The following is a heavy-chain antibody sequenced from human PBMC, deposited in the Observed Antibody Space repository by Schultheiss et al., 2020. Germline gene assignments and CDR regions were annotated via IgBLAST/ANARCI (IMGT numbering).Heavy chain of an antibody. Sequence: SQTLSLTCTVSGGSISSGDYYWSWIRQHPGKGLEWIGYIYYSGSTYYNPSLKSRVTISVDMSKNQFSLKLSSVTAADTAVYYCARDSVLRFLEWLLWDYWGQGTLVTVSS. CDR2: IYYSGST. J-gene: IGHJ4*02. V-gene: IGHV4-31*03. D-gene: IGHD3-3*01. CDR1: GGSISSGDYY. CDR3: ARDSVLRFLEWLLWDY.